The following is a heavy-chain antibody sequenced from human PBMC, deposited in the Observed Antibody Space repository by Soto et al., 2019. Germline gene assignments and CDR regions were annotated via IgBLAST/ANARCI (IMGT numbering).Heavy chain of an antibody. CDR2: ISWNSDSI. CDR1: GFTFDDYA. Sequence: EEQLVESGGGLVQPGRSLRLSCAASGFTFDDYAMHWVRQAPGKGLEWVSSISWNSDSIGYADSVKGRFTISRDNAKNSLYLQMNSLGAEDMALFYCSKGDWYFDLWGRGTLVTVSS. V-gene: IGHV3-9*03. CDR3: SKGDWYFDL. J-gene: IGHJ2*01.